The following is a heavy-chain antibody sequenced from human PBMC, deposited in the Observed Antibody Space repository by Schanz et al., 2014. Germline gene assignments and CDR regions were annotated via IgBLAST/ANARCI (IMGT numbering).Heavy chain of an antibody. CDR3: ASPSGYSDYGTYFDS. V-gene: IGHV3-23*01. D-gene: IGHD5-12*01. Sequence: EVQLLDSGGGLVQPGGSLRLSCVVSGFTVSSDHMSWVRQAPGKGLEWVSAISGSGGSTYYADSVKGRFTISRDNSRNTLYLQMNSLRTEDTAVYYCASPSGYSDYGTYFDSWGQGTLVTVSS. CDR1: GFTVSSDH. CDR2: ISGSGGST. J-gene: IGHJ4*02.